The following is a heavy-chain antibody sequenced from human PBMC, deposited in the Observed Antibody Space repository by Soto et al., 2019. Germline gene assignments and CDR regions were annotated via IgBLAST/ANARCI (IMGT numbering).Heavy chain of an antibody. V-gene: IGHV4-59*01. D-gene: IGHD3-3*01. Sequence: QVQLQESGPGLVKPSETLSLTCSVSGGSISTYYWSWIRQPPGKGLEWIGFTYYNGRTAYNPTLKGRLTISADTSKNQFFLRLNSVTAADTAVYYCARAHINFGAKSWGQGILVTVSS. CDR2: TYYNGRT. CDR1: GGSISTYY. J-gene: IGHJ4*02. CDR3: ARAHINFGAKS.